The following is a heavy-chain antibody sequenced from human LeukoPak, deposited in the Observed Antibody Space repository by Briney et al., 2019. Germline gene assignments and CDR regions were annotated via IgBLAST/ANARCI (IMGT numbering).Heavy chain of an antibody. J-gene: IGHJ6*02. CDR3: ARLQNYDILTGPLMDV. D-gene: IGHD3-9*01. Sequence: GESLKISCKGSGYSFTSYWIGWVRQMPGKGLEWMGIIYPGDSDTRYSPSFQGQATISADKSISTAYLQWSSLKASDTAMYYCARLQNYDILTGPLMDVWGQGTTVTVSS. CDR1: GYSFTSYW. V-gene: IGHV5-51*01. CDR2: IYPGDSDT.